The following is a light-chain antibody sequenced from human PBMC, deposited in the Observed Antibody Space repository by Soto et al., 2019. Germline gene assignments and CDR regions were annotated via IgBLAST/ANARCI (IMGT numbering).Light chain of an antibody. Sequence: QSALTQPRSVSGSPGQSVTISCTGTSSDVGNYNYVSWDQQHPGKAPKLMIYDVTRRPSGVPDRFSGSKSGNTASLTISGLQAEHEADYYCCSYAGTYTLLFGGGTKLTVL. V-gene: IGLV2-11*01. J-gene: IGLJ2*01. CDR2: DVT. CDR1: SSDVGNYNY. CDR3: CSYAGTYTLL.